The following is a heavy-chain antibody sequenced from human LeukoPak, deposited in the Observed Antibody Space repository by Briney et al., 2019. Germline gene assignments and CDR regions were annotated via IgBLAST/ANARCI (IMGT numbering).Heavy chain of an antibody. CDR1: GFTVSSNY. V-gene: IGHV3-66*01. D-gene: IGHD3-22*01. Sequence: GGSLRLSCAASGFTVSSNYMSWVRQAPGKGLEWVSVIYSGGSTYYADSVKGRFTISRDNSKNTLYLQMNSLRAEDTAVYYCARGDYYDSSGYYYGFYSWGQGTLVTVSS. CDR3: ARGDYYDSSGYYYGFYS. CDR2: IYSGGST. J-gene: IGHJ5*02.